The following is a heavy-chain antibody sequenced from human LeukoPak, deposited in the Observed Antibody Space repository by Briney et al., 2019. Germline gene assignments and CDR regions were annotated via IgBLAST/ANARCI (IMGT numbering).Heavy chain of an antibody. Sequence: SETLSLTCAVYGGSFSGYYWSWIRQPAGKGLEWIGRIYTSGSTNYNPSLKSRVTMSVDTSKNQFSLKLSSVTAADTAVYCCARDYYYGSGSVFKNWFDPWGQGTLVTVSS. J-gene: IGHJ5*02. CDR3: ARDYYYGSGSVFKNWFDP. V-gene: IGHV4-4*07. CDR2: IYTSGST. CDR1: GGSFSGYY. D-gene: IGHD3-10*01.